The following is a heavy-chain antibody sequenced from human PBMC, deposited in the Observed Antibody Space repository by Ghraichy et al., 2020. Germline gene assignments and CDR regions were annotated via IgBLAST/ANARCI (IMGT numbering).Heavy chain of an antibody. V-gene: IGHV3-21*01. CDR1: GFTFSNYN. Sequence: GGSLRLSCAASGFTFSNYNMNWVRQAPGKALEWVSSISHRSSFIYYADSVKGRFTISRDNAKNSLYLQMNSLRAEDTAVYYCAEGDSSGYFNWGQGTLVTVSS. D-gene: IGHD3-22*01. CDR2: ISHRSSFI. CDR3: AEGDSSGYFN. J-gene: IGHJ4*02.